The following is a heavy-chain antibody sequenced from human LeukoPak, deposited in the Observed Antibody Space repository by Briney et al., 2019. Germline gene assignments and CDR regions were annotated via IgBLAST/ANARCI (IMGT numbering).Heavy chain of an antibody. J-gene: IGHJ4*02. CDR3: AREGIAAAAIDY. CDR2: INHSGST. CDR1: GGSFSGYY. Sequence: SETLSLTCAVYGGSFSGYYWSWIRQPPGKGLEWIGEINHSGSTNYNPSLKSRVTISLDTSKNQSSLKLTSVTAADTAVYYCAREGIAAAAIDYWGQGNLVTVSS. V-gene: IGHV4-34*01. D-gene: IGHD6-13*01.